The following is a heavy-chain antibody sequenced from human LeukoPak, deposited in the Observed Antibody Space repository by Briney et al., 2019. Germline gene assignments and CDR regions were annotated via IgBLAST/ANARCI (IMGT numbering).Heavy chain of an antibody. J-gene: IGHJ3*02. CDR3: ARERGYCSSTSCYEGDDAFDI. CDR2: IIPIFGTA. D-gene: IGHD2-2*01. Sequence: SVKVSCKASGGTFSSYAISWVRQAPGQGLEWMGGIIPIFGTANYAQKFQGRVTITADESTSTAYMELGSLRSEDTAVYYCARERGYCSSTSCYEGDDAFDIWGQGTMVTVSS. CDR1: GGTFSSYA. V-gene: IGHV1-69*13.